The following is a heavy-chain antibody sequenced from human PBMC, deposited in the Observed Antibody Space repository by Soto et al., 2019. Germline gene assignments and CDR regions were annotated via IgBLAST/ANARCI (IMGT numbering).Heavy chain of an antibody. Sequence: GGSLRLSCAASGFTFSSYAMSWVRQAPGKGLEWVSAISGSGGSTYYADCVKGSFTISRDNSKNTLYLQMNSLRAEDTAVYYCAKDFRPTYYDFWSGYHSYYFDYWGQGTLVTVSS. CDR2: ISGSGGST. D-gene: IGHD3-3*01. CDR1: GFTFSSYA. CDR3: AKDFRPTYYDFWSGYHSYYFDY. J-gene: IGHJ4*02. V-gene: IGHV3-23*01.